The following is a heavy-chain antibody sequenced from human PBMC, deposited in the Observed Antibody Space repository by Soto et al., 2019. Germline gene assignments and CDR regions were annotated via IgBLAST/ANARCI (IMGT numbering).Heavy chain of an antibody. Sequence: SVKVSCKASGGTFSRYAINWVRQAPGQGLEWMGGIIPIFGTPNYAQKFQGRITITADKSTSTAYMELNSLTYDDTAAYYCARDGGRGSWFDPWGQGTLVTVSS. V-gene: IGHV1-69*06. CDR1: GGTFSRYA. CDR3: ARDGGRGSWFDP. D-gene: IGHD3-16*01. CDR2: IIPIFGTP. J-gene: IGHJ5*02.